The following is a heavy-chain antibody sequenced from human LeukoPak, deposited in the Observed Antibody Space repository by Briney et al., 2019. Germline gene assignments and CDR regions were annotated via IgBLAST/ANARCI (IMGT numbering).Heavy chain of an antibody. D-gene: IGHD3-16*01. CDR2: IYGTRST. Sequence: PSETLSLTCAVSGYSLGKNYYWGWIRQPPGKGLEWIGRIYGTRSTSYNPSLMNRVTMSVDTSKNHFSPQLTSVTAADTAVYYCARYDSRGSASTRFDYWGQGILVTISS. J-gene: IGHJ4*02. CDR1: GYSLGKNYY. V-gene: IGHV4-38-2*01. CDR3: ARYDSRGSASTRFDY.